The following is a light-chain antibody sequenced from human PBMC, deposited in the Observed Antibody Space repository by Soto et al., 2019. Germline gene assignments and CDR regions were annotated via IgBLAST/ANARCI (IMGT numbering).Light chain of an antibody. CDR3: QSFDSRFYV. J-gene: IGLJ1*01. V-gene: IGLV1-40*01. Sequence: QSVLTQPPSVSGAPGQRVTISCTGSSSNIGAGYDVHWYQQLPGTAPKLLIYDNSTRPSGVPDRFSGSKSGTSASLAITGLQAEDEADYYCQSFDSRFYVFGTGTKLTVL. CDR2: DNS. CDR1: SSNIGAGYD.